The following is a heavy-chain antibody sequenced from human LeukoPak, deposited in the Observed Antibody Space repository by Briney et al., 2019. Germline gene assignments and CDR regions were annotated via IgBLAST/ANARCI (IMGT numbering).Heavy chain of an antibody. CDR1: GFTFSSHW. J-gene: IGHJ4*02. CDR2: INQDGSQR. D-gene: IGHD3-9*01. V-gene: IGHV3-7*01. CDR3: ARDGFDAGIYFDY. Sequence: GGSLRLSCAVSGFTFSSHWMSWVSRAPGKRLEWVANINQDGSQRYYVDSAKGRFTISRDNAKNSLYLQMDSLRVEDTALYYCARDGFDAGIYFDYWGQGALVTVSS.